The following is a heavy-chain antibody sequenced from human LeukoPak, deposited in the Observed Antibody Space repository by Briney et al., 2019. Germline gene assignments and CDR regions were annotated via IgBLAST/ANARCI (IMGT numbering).Heavy chain of an antibody. CDR1: GFTFSSYS. CDR2: ISSSSSTI. D-gene: IGHD5-18*01. Sequence: GGSLRLSCAASGFTFSSYSMNWVRQAPGKGLEWVSYISSSSSTIYYADSVKGRFTISRDNAKNPLYLQMNSLRAEDTAVYYCARDPTYSYAPVWGQGTLVTVSS. J-gene: IGHJ4*02. V-gene: IGHV3-48*01. CDR3: ARDPTYSYAPV.